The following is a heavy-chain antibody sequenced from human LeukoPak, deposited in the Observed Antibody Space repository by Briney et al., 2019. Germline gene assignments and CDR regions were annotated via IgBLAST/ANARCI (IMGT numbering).Heavy chain of an antibody. V-gene: IGHV3-23*01. CDR3: AKDSVGEDDGLDY. CDR2: ITGSGERT. CDR1: GFTSSTYG. J-gene: IGHJ4*02. Sequence: GGSLRLSCAASGFTSSTYGMTWVRQAPGKGLEWVSSITGSGERTYYADSVKGRFTISRDNSKNTLYLQMNSLRAEDTAVYYCAKDSVGEDDGLDYWGQGTLVTVSS. D-gene: IGHD4-17*01.